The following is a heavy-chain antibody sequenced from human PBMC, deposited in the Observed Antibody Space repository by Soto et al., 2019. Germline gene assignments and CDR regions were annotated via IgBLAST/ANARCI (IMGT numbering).Heavy chain of an antibody. Sequence: QVQLVQSGAEVKKPGSSVKVSCKASGGTFSSYAISWVRQAPGQGLEWMGGIIPIFGTANYAQKFQGRVTITADESTSTPYMELSSLRSEDTAVYYCATTFEQQIVVVVAAIGLYGMDVWGQGTTVTVSS. V-gene: IGHV1-69*12. D-gene: IGHD2-15*01. CDR1: GGTFSSYA. CDR2: IIPIFGTA. J-gene: IGHJ6*02. CDR3: ATTFEQQIVVVVAAIGLYGMDV.